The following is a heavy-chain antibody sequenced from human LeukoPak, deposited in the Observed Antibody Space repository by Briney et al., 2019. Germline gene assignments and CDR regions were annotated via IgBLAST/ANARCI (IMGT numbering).Heavy chain of an antibody. V-gene: IGHV1-8*01. J-gene: IGHJ3*02. CDR2: MNPNSGNT. CDR3: ASSYDSSGSDAFDI. D-gene: IGHD3-22*01. Sequence: VASVKVSCKASGYTFTSYDINWVRQAPGQGLEWMGWMNPNSGNTGYAQKFQGRVTMTRNTSISTAYMELSSLRSEDTAVYYCASSYDSSGSDAFDIWGQGTMVTVSS. CDR1: GYTFTSYD.